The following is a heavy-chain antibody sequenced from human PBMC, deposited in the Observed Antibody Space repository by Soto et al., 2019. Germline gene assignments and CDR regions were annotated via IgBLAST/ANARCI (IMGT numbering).Heavy chain of an antibody. CDR3: ARGRPFYYYGLDL. CDR1: GGSFSDHY. Sequence: PSETLSLTCALYGGSFSDHYSTWIRQSPGKGLEWIGEIHQSGGTNYNPSLKGRATISLDTAMNLFSLKLTSVTAADTAVYYCARGRPFYYYGLDLWGQGTTVTVSS. V-gene: IGHV4-34*01. CDR2: IHQSGGT. J-gene: IGHJ6*02.